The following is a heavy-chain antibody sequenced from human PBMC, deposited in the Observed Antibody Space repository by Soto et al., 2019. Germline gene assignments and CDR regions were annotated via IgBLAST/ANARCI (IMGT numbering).Heavy chain of an antibody. CDR3: AKSGPTNYFDY. CDR2: ISGGGRFT. Sequence: HPGGSLRLSCAASGFTFSTYAMTWVRQAPGKGLEWVSTISGGGRFTYYADSVKGRFTISRDDSKKMLFLQMNSLRAEDTAVYYCAKSGPTNYFDYWGQGSLVTVSS. D-gene: IGHD1-26*01. CDR1: GFTFSTYA. J-gene: IGHJ4*02. V-gene: IGHV3-23*01.